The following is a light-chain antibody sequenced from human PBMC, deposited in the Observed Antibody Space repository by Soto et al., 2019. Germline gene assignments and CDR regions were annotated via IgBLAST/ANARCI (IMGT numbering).Light chain of an antibody. Sequence: EIVLTQSPGTLSLSPGERATLSCRASQSVGSSYLAGYQQKPGQAPRLLIYGASSRASGVPDRFSGSGSGADFTLTISRLEPEGFAVFYCQQYGSSPYTFGQGTKLEI. CDR1: QSVGSSY. J-gene: IGKJ2*01. CDR2: GAS. CDR3: QQYGSSPYT. V-gene: IGKV3-20*01.